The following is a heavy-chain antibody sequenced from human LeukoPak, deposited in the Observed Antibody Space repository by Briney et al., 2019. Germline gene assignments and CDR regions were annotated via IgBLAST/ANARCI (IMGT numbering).Heavy chain of an antibody. CDR3: AREGDYAYYYPGMDG. CDR1: GYTFTCYG. J-gene: IGHJ6*02. V-gene: IGHV1-18*01. Sequence: ASGKVSCKASGYTFTCYGIGWVRQAPGQGHEWMGWISAYNGNTNYAQKLQGRVTMTTDTSTSTAYMELRSLRSDDTAVYYCAREGDYAYYYPGMDGWGPRTAVTVSS. D-gene: IGHD4-17*01. CDR2: ISAYNGNT.